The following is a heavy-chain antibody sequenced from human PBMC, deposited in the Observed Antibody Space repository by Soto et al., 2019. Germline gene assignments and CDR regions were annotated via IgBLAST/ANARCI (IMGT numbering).Heavy chain of an antibody. J-gene: IGHJ3*02. CDR3: ARVRITMFDDAFDI. V-gene: IGHV3-33*01. D-gene: IGHD3-10*02. CDR2: IWYDGSNK. Sequence: GGSLRLSCAASGFTFSSYGMHWVRQAPGKGLEWVAVIWYDGSNKYYADSVKGRFTISRDNSKNTLYLQMNSLRAEDTAVYYCARVRITMFDDAFDIWGQGTMVTVSS. CDR1: GFTFSSYG.